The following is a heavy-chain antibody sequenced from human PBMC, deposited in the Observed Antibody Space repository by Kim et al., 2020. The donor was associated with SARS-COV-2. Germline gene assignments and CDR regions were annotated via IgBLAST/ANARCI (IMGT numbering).Heavy chain of an antibody. CDR2: ISSSSYT. CDR3: ARDGYCSSNSCYNYYYYG. V-gene: IGHV3-11*06. Sequence: GGSLRLSCAASGFTFSDYYMSWIRQAPGKGLEWVSYISSSSYTNYAASVKGRFTISRDNAKNSMYLQMNSLIAADTAVYYCARDGYCSSNSCYNYYYYG. J-gene: IGHJ6*01. CDR1: GFTFSDYY. D-gene: IGHD2-2*03.